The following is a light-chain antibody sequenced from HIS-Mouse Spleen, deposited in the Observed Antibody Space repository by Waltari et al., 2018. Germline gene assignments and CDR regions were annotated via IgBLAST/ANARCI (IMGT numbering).Light chain of an antibody. CDR1: QSVSSN. CDR3: QQYNNWPPCT. Sequence: EIVMTQSPATLSVSPRERGTLSCRASQSVSSNLAWYQQKPGQAPRLLIYGASTRATGIPARFSGSGSGTEFTLTISSMQSEDFAVYCCQQYNNWPPCTFGQGTKLEIK. J-gene: IGKJ2*02. CDR2: GAS. V-gene: IGKV3-15*01.